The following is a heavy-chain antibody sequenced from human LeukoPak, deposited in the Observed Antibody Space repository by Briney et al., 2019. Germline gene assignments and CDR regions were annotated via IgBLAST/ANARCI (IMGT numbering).Heavy chain of an antibody. J-gene: IGHJ4*02. D-gene: IGHD3-22*01. CDR1: GGSISSSSYY. Sequence: PSETLSLTCTVSGGSISSSSYYWAWIRQPPGKGLEWIGSLHYGASTYYNPSLNSRVTISVDTSKNQFSLRLSSVTAADTGVYYCARHLYDSSGRPFDCWGQGTLVTVSS. CDR3: ARHLYDSSGRPFDC. CDR2: LHYGAST. V-gene: IGHV4-39*01.